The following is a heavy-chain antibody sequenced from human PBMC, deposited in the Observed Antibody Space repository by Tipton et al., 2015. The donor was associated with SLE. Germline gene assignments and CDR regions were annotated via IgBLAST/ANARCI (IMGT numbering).Heavy chain of an antibody. Sequence: LRLSCTVSGGPISSHYWTWIRQPPGKGLEWIGYIYYSGSTNYNPSLKSRVTISVDTSKNQFSLKLSSVTAADTAVYYCSRDSEQQLVLDYWGQGTLVTVSS. CDR1: GGPISSHY. D-gene: IGHD6-13*01. V-gene: IGHV4-59*11. CDR2: IYYSGST. CDR3: SRDSEQQLVLDY. J-gene: IGHJ4*02.